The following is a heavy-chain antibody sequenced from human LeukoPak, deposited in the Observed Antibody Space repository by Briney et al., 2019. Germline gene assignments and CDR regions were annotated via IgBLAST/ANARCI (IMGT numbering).Heavy chain of an antibody. J-gene: IGHJ5*02. V-gene: IGHV1-18*01. Sequence: ASVKVSCKASGYTFTSYGISWVRQAPGQGLEWMGWISAYNGNTNYAQKLQGRVTMTTDTSTSTAYMELRSLRSDDTAVYYCARDGSSSWPYNWFDPWGQGTLVTVSS. D-gene: IGHD6-13*01. CDR2: ISAYNGNT. CDR3: ARDGSSSWPYNWFDP. CDR1: GYTFTSYG.